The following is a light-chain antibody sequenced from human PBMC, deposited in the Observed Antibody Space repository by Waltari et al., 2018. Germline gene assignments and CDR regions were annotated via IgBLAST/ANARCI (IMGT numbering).Light chain of an antibody. V-gene: IGKV1-5*03. Sequence: DIPMTQSPSTLSASVGDRVTIICRASQTVHNWVAWYQQKPGAAPKLLIYKTSTLQSGVPSRFSGSGSGTEFTLTVSSLQPDDFATYYCQQYDAGSTFGQGTQLEI. CDR1: QTVHNW. J-gene: IGKJ2*01. CDR3: QQYDAGST. CDR2: KTS.